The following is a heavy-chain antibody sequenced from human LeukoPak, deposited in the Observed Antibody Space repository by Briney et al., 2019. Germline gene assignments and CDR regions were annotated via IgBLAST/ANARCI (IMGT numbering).Heavy chain of an antibody. Sequence: PGGSLRLSCAASGFTFDDYAMHWVRQAPGKGLEWVSGISWNSGSIGYADSVKGRFTISRDNAKNSLYLQMNSLRAEDMALYYCARHLAWGNLLRDAFDIWGQGTMVTVSS. CDR3: ARHLAWGNLLRDAFDI. J-gene: IGHJ3*02. CDR1: GFTFDDYA. D-gene: IGHD3-16*01. CDR2: ISWNSGSI. V-gene: IGHV3-9*03.